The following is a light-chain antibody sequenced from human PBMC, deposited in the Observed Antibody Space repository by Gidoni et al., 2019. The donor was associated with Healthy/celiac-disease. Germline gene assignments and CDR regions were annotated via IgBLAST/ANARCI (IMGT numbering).Light chain of an antibody. Sequence: DSQMTQSPSSVSASVGDRVTITCRASQSISSYLNWYEQKPGKAPKLLIYSASSLQSGVPSRFSGSGSGTDFTLTIIRLQPEDFATYYCHQSYTLLTFGGGTKVEIK. V-gene: IGKV1-39*01. CDR3: HQSYTLLT. CDR1: QSISSY. CDR2: SAS. J-gene: IGKJ4*01.